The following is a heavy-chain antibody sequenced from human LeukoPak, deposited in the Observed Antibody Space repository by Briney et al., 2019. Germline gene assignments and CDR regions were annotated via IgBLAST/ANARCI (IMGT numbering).Heavy chain of an antibody. J-gene: IGHJ2*01. V-gene: IGHV3-30*02. CDR1: GFTFSSYG. CDR2: IRYDGSNE. D-gene: IGHD4/OR15-4a*01. CDR3: AKDGAADWYFDL. Sequence: GGSLRLSCAASGFTFSSYGMHWVRQAPGKGLEWVAFIRYDGSNEYYPDSVKGRFTISRDNSKNTLYLQMNSLRAEDTAVYYCAKDGAADWYFDLWGRGTLVTVSS.